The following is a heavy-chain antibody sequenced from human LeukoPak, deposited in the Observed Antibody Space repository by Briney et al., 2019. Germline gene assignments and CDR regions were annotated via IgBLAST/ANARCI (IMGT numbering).Heavy chain of an antibody. J-gene: IGHJ4*02. Sequence: PSETLSLTCAVYGGSLSGYYWSWIRQPPGKGLEWIGEINHSGSTNYNPSLKSRVTISVDTSKNQFSLKLSSVTAADTAVYYCARGLRADYWGQGTLVTVSS. CDR3: ARGLRADY. CDR1: GGSLSGYY. V-gene: IGHV4-34*01. CDR2: INHSGST.